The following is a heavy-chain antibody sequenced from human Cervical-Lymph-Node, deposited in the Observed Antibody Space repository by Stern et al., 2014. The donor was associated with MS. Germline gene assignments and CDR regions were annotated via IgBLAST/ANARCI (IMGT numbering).Heavy chain of an antibody. J-gene: IGHJ4*02. CDR3: ARGAHSGSSLDIFDF. Sequence: VHLVESGGGVVQPGRSLRLSCAASGFTFSSYAIHWVRQTPGKGLEWVGVISYDGRNKYYADSVKGRFTISRDNSKNTLYLQLNSLRAEDTAVYYCARGAHSGSSLDIFDFWGQGALVTVSS. V-gene: IGHV3-30*03. CDR1: GFTFSSYA. D-gene: IGHD3-10*01. CDR2: ISYDGRNK.